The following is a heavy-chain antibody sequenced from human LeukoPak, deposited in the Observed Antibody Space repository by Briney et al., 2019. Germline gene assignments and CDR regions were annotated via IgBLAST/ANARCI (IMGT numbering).Heavy chain of an antibody. J-gene: IGHJ6*03. V-gene: IGHV3-48*03. CDR3: ARDGTVTYYYYMDV. CDR2: ISSSGSTI. CDR1: GFTFSSYE. Sequence: PGGSLRLSCAASGFTFSSYEMNWVRQAPGKGLEWVSYISSSGSTIYYADSVKGRFTISRDNAKNSLYLQMNSLRAEDTAVYYCARDGTVTYYYYMDVWGKGTTVTVSS. D-gene: IGHD4-11*01.